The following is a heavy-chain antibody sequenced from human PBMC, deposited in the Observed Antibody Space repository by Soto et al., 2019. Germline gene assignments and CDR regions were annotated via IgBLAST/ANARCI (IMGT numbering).Heavy chain of an antibody. Sequence: LRLSCAASGFTFRNYAMHWVRQAPGKGLEWVATISYDGDNKYYTDSVKGPFTISRDNSKNTLCLQMNSLRPEDTAVYYCARPWGQLSTYYYGMDTWGQGTTVTVSS. CDR3: ARPWGQLSTYYYGMDT. D-gene: IGHD3-16*01. CDR2: ISYDGDNK. V-gene: IGHV3-30-3*01. J-gene: IGHJ6*02. CDR1: GFTFRNYA.